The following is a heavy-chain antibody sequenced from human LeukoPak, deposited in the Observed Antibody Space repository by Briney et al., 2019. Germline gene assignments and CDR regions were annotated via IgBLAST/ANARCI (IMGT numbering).Heavy chain of an antibody. V-gene: IGHV1-2*02. CDR1: GYTFTDYY. D-gene: IGHD5-12*01. J-gene: IGHJ4*02. CDR3: ASFRGYGGYDWAHFDY. CDR2: INPNNGGT. Sequence: GASVKVSCKASGYTFTDYYLQWVRQAPGQGLEWMGWINPNNGGTNFAQKFQGRVTMTRDTSISTAYMELSRLRSDDTAVYYCASFRGYGGYDWAHFDYWGQGTLVTVSS.